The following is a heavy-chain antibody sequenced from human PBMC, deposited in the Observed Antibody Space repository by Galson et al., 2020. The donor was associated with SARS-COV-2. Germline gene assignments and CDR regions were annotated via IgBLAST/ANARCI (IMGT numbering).Heavy chain of an antibody. D-gene: IGHD3-3*01. J-gene: IGHJ6*03. V-gene: IGHV3-23*01. Sequence: GGSLRLSCAASGFTFSSYAMSWVRQAPGKGLEWVSAISGSGGSTYYADSVKGRFTISRDNSKNTLYLQMNSLRAEDTAVYYCAREISSQIYYYYYMDVWGKGTTVTVSS. CDR1: GFTFSSYA. CDR2: ISGSGGST. CDR3: AREISSQIYYYYYMDV.